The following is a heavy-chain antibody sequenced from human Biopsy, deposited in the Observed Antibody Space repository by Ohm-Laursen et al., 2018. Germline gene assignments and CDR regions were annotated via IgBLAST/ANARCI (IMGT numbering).Heavy chain of an antibody. J-gene: IGHJ5*02. CDR2: IIPIPNVA. Sequence: SVKVSCKPSGDSFTSYAIGWVRQAPGQGLEWMGGIIPIPNVATYAQKFQGRITITADESTSTAYMELNSLTSDDTAVYFCARGEGSSWFDPWGNGTLVTVSS. CDR1: GDSFTSYA. D-gene: IGHD1-26*01. CDR3: ARGEGSSWFDP. V-gene: IGHV1-69*10.